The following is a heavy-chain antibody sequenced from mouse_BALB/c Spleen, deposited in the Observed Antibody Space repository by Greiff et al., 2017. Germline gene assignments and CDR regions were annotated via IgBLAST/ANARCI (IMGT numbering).Heavy chain of an antibody. CDR1: GFTFSSYT. CDR3: ARFPMITRAMDY. Sequence: EVQVVESGGGLVQPGGSLKLSCAASGFTFSSYTMSWVRQTPEKRLEWVAYISNGGGSTYYPDTVKGRFTISRDNAKNTLYLQMSSLKSEDTAMYYCARFPMITRAMDYWGQGTSVTVSS. J-gene: IGHJ4*01. D-gene: IGHD2-4*01. V-gene: IGHV5-12-2*01. CDR2: ISNGGGST.